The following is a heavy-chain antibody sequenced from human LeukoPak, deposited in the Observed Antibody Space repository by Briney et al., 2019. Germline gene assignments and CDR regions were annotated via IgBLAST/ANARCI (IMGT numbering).Heavy chain of an antibody. D-gene: IGHD1-26*01. V-gene: IGHV3-20*04. CDR2: INWNGGTT. J-gene: IGHJ4*02. Sequence: GGSLRLSCVASGLTFDDYGMSWVRQAPGKGLEWVSGINWNGGTTTYADSVKGRFTISRDNAKNSLYLQMNSLRVEDTAFYYCARNSGANVYTFSFQYWGRGTLFTVSS. CDR3: ARNSGANVYTFSFQY. CDR1: GLTFDDYG.